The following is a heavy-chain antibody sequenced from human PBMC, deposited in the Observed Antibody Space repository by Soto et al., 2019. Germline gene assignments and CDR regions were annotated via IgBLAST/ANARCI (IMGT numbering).Heavy chain of an antibody. Sequence: GGSLRLSCAASGFTVSSNYMSWVRQAPGKGLEWVSVIYSGGSTYYADSAKGRFTISRDNSKNTLYLQMNSLRAEDTAVYYCARGHLPLRLFGGSGSYYVAHYYYYYYMDVWGKGTTVTVSS. J-gene: IGHJ6*03. CDR3: ARGHLPLRLFGGSGSYYVAHYYYYYYMDV. CDR2: IYSGGST. V-gene: IGHV3-66*01. D-gene: IGHD3-10*01. CDR1: GFTVSSNY.